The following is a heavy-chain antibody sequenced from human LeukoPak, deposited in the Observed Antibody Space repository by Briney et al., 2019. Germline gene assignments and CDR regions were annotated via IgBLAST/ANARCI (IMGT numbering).Heavy chain of an antibody. Sequence: AASVKVSCKASGYTFTGYYMHWVRQAPGQGLEWMGWINPNSGGTNYAQKFQGRVTMTRDTSISTAYMELSRLRSDDTAVYYCARYREGYCTNGVCRFFDYWGQGTLVTVSS. V-gene: IGHV1-2*02. D-gene: IGHD2-8*01. CDR2: INPNSGGT. CDR1: GYTFTGYY. CDR3: ARYREGYCTNGVCRFFDY. J-gene: IGHJ4*02.